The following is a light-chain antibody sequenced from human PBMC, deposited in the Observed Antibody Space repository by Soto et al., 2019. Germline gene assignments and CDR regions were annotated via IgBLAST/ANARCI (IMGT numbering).Light chain of an antibody. Sequence: EFVLTQSPGTLSLSPGERATLSCRASQSVGSTYLAWYQQKPGQAPRLLIYGASSRATGIPDRFSGSGSETDFTLTISRLEPEDSAVYYCHQYGSSRTFGQGTKVDI. CDR3: HQYGSSRT. J-gene: IGKJ1*01. CDR2: GAS. CDR1: QSVGSTY. V-gene: IGKV3-20*01.